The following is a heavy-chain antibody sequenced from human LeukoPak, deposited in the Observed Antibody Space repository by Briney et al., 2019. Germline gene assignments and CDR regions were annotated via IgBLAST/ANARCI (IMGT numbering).Heavy chain of an antibody. J-gene: IGHJ1*01. D-gene: IGHD3-10*01. CDR3: ARQPFGPGTYLQY. CDR2: ISSSGKYI. V-gene: IGHV3-21*04. CDR1: GLSFSKHG. Sequence: GGSLRLSCEASGLSFSKHGLNWVRQAPGKGLDWVASISSSGKYISYAESLKGRFTISRDNAKNIVTLQMDSLRVEDTATYYCARQPFGPGTYLQYWGQGTLVIVSS.